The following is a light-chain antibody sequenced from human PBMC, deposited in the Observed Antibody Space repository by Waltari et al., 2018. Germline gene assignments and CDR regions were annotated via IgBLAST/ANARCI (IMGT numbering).Light chain of an antibody. J-gene: IGLJ3*02. Sequence: QSVLTQPPSVSGAPGQRVTVSCSGSSSNIGAGYDVHWYQQLPGTAPKLVIHGNNNRPSGVPDRCSGSKSGTSASLAITGLQAEDEADYYCQSYDNSLSGSKVFGGGTKVTVL. V-gene: IGLV1-40*01. CDR3: QSYDNSLSGSKV. CDR2: GNN. CDR1: SSNIGAGYD.